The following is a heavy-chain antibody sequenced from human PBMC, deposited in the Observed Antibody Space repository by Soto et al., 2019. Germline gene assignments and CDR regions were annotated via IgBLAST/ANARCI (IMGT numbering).Heavy chain of an antibody. J-gene: IGHJ5*02. D-gene: IGHD4-17*01. CDR1: GGSISSSSYY. V-gene: IGHV4-39*01. CDR2: IYYSGST. CDR3: ARHLSQATGGDPRRSLNWFDP. Sequence: QLQLQESGPGLVKLSETLSLTCTVSGGSISSSSYYWGWIRQPPGKGLEWIGSIYYSGSTYYNPSLKSRVTISVDTSKNQFSLKLSSVTAADTAVYYCARHLSQATGGDPRRSLNWFDPWGQGTLVTVSS.